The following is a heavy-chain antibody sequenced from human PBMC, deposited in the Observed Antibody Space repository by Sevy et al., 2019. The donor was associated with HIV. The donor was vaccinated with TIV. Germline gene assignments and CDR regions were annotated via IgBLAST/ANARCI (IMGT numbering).Heavy chain of an antibody. D-gene: IGHD3-22*01. J-gene: IGHJ3*02. CDR2: IYWNDDR. Sequence: SGPTLVHPTQTLTLTCTFSGFSLSTTAVGVGWIRQPPGKALEWLALIYWNDDRRYSPSLKSRLTITKDTSKNQVVLTMTNMDPVDTATYYCAHTSYDTSGYYNHDAFDIWGQGTMVTVSS. V-gene: IGHV2-5*01. CDR3: AHTSYDTSGYYNHDAFDI. CDR1: GFSLSTTAVG.